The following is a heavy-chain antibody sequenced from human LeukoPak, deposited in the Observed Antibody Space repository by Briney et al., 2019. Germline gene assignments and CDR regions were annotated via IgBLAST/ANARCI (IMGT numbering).Heavy chain of an antibody. Sequence: GGSLRLSCAASGFTFSSYWMSWVRQAPGKGLEWVANIKQDGSEKYYVDSVKGRFTISRDNAKNSLYLQMNSLRAADTAVYYCARARYFDWDDFDYWGQGTLVTVSS. CDR1: GFTFSSYW. V-gene: IGHV3-7*01. J-gene: IGHJ4*02. D-gene: IGHD3-9*01. CDR2: IKQDGSEK. CDR3: ARARYFDWDDFDY.